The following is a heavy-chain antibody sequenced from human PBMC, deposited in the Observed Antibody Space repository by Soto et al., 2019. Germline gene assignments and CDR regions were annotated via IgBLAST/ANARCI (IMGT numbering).Heavy chain of an antibody. V-gene: IGHV3-33*01. J-gene: IGHJ6*02. CDR1: GFTFSSYG. CDR2: IWYDGSNK. Sequence: QVQLVESGGGVVQPGRSLRLSCAASGFTFSSYGMHWVRQAPGKGLEWVAVIWYDGSNKYYADSVKGRFTISRDNSKNTLYLQMNSLRAEDTAVYYCARAHYDFWSGYYSTFYYYYGMDVWGQGTTVTVSS. D-gene: IGHD3-3*01. CDR3: ARAHYDFWSGYYSTFYYYYGMDV.